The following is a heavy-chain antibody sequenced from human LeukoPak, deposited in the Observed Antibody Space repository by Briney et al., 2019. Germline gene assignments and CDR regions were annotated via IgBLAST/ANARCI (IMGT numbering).Heavy chain of an antibody. CDR3: ARDHRYFDWFDY. V-gene: IGHV4-38-2*02. CDR2: IYYSGST. D-gene: IGHD3-9*01. Sequence: SETLSLTCTVSGYSISSGYYWGWIRQPPGKGLEWIGSIYYSGSTYYNPSLKSRVTISVDTSKNQFSLKLSSVTAADTAVYYCARDHRYFDWFDYWGQGMLVTVSS. J-gene: IGHJ4*02. CDR1: GYSISSGYY.